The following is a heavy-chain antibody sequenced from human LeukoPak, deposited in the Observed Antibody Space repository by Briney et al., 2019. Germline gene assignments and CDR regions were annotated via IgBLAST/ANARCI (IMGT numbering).Heavy chain of an antibody. CDR3: ATKAPRAGTYYDSSPSYYYYYMDV. D-gene: IGHD3-22*01. CDR1: GYTFTDYY. Sequence: GASVKVSCKASGYTFTDYYMHWVQQAPGKGLEWTGRVDPEDGETIYAEKFQGRVTITADTSTDTAYMELSSLRSEDTAVYYCATKAPRAGTYYDSSPSYYYYYMDVWGKGTTVTVSS. V-gene: IGHV1-69-2*01. J-gene: IGHJ6*03. CDR2: VDPEDGET.